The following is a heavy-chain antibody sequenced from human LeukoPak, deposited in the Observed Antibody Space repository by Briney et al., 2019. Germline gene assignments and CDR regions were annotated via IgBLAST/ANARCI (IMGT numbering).Heavy chain of an antibody. V-gene: IGHV3-23*01. D-gene: IGHD2-21*01. J-gene: IGHJ4*02. CDR3: AKDWIPYNRVFDCFDF. CDR1: GFTFNIFA. CDR2: IGGGDT. Sequence: GGSLRLSCATSGFTFNIFAMTWVRQAPGKGLEWVSTIGGGDTYYSGSVKGRFTISRDDAKNTVYLQMNSLRAEDTAVYYCAKDWIPYNRVFDCFDFWGQGTPVTVSS.